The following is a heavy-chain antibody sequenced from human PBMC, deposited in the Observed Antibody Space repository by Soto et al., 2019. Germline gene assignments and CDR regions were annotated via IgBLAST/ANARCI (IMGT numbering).Heavy chain of an antibody. CDR1: GLTFSSYW. CDR3: ARVGYCSSTSCYSGYYYGMDV. Sequence: GGSLRLSCAASGLTFSSYWMSWVRQAPGKGLEWVANIKQDGSEKYYVDSVKGRFTISRDNAKNSLYLQMNSLRAEDTAVYYCARVGYCSSTSCYSGYYYGMDVWGQGTTVTVSS. V-gene: IGHV3-7*04. CDR2: IKQDGSEK. J-gene: IGHJ6*02. D-gene: IGHD2-2*01.